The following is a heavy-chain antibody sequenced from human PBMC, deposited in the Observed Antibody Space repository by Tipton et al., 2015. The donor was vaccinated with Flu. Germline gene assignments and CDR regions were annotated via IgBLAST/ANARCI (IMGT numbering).Heavy chain of an antibody. V-gene: IGHV4-38-2*01. CDR2: IYHSGTT. CDR3: ARLALPYYFDY. J-gene: IGHJ4*02. CDR1: GYSITSAYY. Sequence: GLVKPSETLSLSCDVSGYSITSAYYWGWVRQPPGQGLEWIGSIYHSGTTYYNPSLKSRVIISVDTSKNHFSLRLTSVTAADTAMYYCARLALPYYFDYWGQGILVTVSS.